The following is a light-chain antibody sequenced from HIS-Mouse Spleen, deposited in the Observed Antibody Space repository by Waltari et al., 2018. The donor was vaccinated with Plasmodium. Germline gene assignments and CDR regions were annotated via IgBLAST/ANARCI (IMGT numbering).Light chain of an antibody. V-gene: IGLV2-11*01. Sequence: QSALTQPRPVSASPGQAVPISCTGTSSYVGGFHSVSWYQQHPGQAPKLMIYDVRKRPSGVPDRFSGSKSGNTASLTISGLQAEDEADYYCCSYAGSYTYVFGTGTKVTVL. CDR1: SSYVGGFHS. J-gene: IGLJ1*01. CDR3: CSYAGSYTYV. CDR2: DVR.